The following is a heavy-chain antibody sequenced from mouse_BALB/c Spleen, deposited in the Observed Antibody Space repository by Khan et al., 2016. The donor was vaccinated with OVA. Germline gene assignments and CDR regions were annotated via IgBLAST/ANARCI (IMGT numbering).Heavy chain of an antibody. D-gene: IGHD3-2*02. Sequence: QVQLQQPGPELVKPGASVKMSCKASGYTFTDYLLSWVKQRTGQGLEWIGEIYPGSGYTYYNEKFKGKATLTSDKSSNTAYIQLNSLTSEDSAVYLCARAGYGRFASWGQGTLVTVSA. V-gene: IGHV1-81*01. J-gene: IGHJ3*01. CDR1: GYTFTDYL. CDR3: ARAGYGRFAS. CDR2: IYPGSGYT.